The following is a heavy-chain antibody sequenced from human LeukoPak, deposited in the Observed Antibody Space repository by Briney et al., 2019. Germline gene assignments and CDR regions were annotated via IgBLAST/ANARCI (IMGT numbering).Heavy chain of an antibody. Sequence: ASVKVSCKASGYTFTSYYMYWVRQAPGQGLEGMGIINPNRCSTSYAQKFQGRVTMTRDTSTSTVYMELSSLRSEDMAVYYCARAVKYRSGPLTDLLPYYFDYWGQGTLVTVSS. D-gene: IGHD6-19*01. J-gene: IGHJ4*02. CDR2: INPNRCST. V-gene: IGHV1-46*01. CDR3: ARAVKYRSGPLTDLLPYYFDY. CDR1: GYTFTSYY.